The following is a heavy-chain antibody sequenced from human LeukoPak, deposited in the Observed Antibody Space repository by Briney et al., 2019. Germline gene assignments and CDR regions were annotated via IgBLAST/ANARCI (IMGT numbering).Heavy chain of an antibody. CDR1: GYTFTSYY. V-gene: IGHV1-46*01. D-gene: IGHD6-13*01. CDR2: INPSGGST. CDR3: ARSSGGIAAAGDY. Sequence: ASVKVSCKAPGYTFTSYYMHWVRQAPGQGLEWMGIINPSGGSTSYAQKFQGRVTMTRDMSTSTVYMELSSLRSEDTAVYYCARSSGGIAAAGDYWGQGTLVTVSS. J-gene: IGHJ4*02.